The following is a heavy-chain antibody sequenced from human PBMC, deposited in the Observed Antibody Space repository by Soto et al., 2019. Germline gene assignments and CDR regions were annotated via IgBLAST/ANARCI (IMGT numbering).Heavy chain of an antibody. CDR2: ISAYNGNT. D-gene: IGHD3-22*01. CDR3: ARARLPGSSYYDRSVFGY. V-gene: IGHV1-18*01. CDR1: GYTFTSYG. J-gene: IGHJ4*02. Sequence: RASVKVSCKASGYTFTSYGISWVRQAPGQGLEWMGWISAYNGNTNYAQKLQGRVTMTTDTSTSTAYMELRSLRSDDTAVYYCARARLPGSSYYDRSVFGYWGQGPLVTVSS.